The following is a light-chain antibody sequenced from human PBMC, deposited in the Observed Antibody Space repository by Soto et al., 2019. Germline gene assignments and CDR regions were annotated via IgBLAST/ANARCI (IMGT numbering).Light chain of an antibody. CDR3: QQHNNWPRT. J-gene: IGKJ1*01. CDR2: GAS. V-gene: IGKV3-15*01. CDR1: QRISSN. Sequence: EILMTQSPDTLSVSPGERATLSCRASQRISSNLAWYQQTNGQSPRLLIYGASTRDTGIAARFSGSGSGTEFTLPISRLQSEDFEVYYCQQHNNWPRTFGQGTKVDIK.